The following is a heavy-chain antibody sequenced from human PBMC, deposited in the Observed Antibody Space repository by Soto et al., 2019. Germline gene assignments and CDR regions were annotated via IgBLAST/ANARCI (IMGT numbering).Heavy chain of an antibody. CDR3: ARGFDDSGIVVVPAAIPWYYGMQD. CDR1: GGTLSNNA. J-gene: IGHJ6*02. Sequence: QVQLVQSGTEVKKPGSSVKVSCKASGGTLSNNAISWVRQAPGQGLEWMGGIIPLSATTNYAQKFQGRVTITPDRSTSKDSMELTSLTSEDTAVYYCARGFDDSGIVVVPAAIPWYYGMQDWGQGTKVTVSS. D-gene: IGHD2-2*01. V-gene: IGHV1-69*06. CDR2: IIPLSATT.